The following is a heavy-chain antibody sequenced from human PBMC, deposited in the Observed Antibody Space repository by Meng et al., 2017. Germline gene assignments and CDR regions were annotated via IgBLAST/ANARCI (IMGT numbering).Heavy chain of an antibody. CDR3: ARGVVYAISYFDY. CDR1: GYSVSSNSAA. Sequence: QSGPGLVKPSQILSLTCAISGYSVSSNSAAWNWIRQSPSRGLEWLGRTYYRSKWYNYYAVSVKSRITSNPDTSKNQFSLQLNSVTPEDTAVYYCARGVVYAISYFDYWGQGTLVTVSS. V-gene: IGHV6-1*01. J-gene: IGHJ4*02. D-gene: IGHD2-8*02. CDR2: TYYRSKWYN.